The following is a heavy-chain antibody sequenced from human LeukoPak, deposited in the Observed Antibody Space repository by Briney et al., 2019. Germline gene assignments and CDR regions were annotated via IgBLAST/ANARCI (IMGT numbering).Heavy chain of an antibody. V-gene: IGHV4-39*01. J-gene: IGHJ4*02. Sequence: SETLSLTCTVSGGSISSSSYYWGWIRQPPGKGLEWIGSIYYSGSTYYNPSLKSRATISVDTSKNQFSLKLSSVTAADTAVYYCATEKGSGSYQGDYWGQGTLVTVSS. CDR2: IYYSGST. D-gene: IGHD3-10*01. CDR3: ATEKGSGSYQGDY. CDR1: GGSISSSSYY.